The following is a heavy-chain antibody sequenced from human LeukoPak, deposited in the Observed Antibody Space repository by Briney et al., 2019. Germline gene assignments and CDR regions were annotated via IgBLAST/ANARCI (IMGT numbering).Heavy chain of an antibody. V-gene: IGHV4-39*01. CDR3: ARHPKDSSGGGWFDP. CDR1: GGSISSSSYY. D-gene: IGHD6-19*01. CDR2: IYYSGST. J-gene: IGHJ5*02. Sequence: SETLSLTCTVSGGSISSSSYYWGWIRQPPGKGLEWIGSIYYSGSTYYNPSLKSRVTISVDTSKNQFSLKLSSVTAADTAAYYCARHPKDSSGGGWFDPWGQGTLVTVSS.